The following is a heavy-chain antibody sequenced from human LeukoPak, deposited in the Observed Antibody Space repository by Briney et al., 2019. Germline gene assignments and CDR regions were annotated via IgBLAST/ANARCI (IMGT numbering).Heavy chain of an antibody. CDR3: AKSRGSGSSMARGVNFDY. CDR1: GFTFSSYG. J-gene: IGHJ4*02. Sequence: GGSLRLSCAASGFTFSSYGMHWVRQAPGKGLEWVAFIRYDGSNKYYADSVKGRFTISRDNSKNRLFLQMNGLRVEDTAVYYCAKSRGSGSSMARGVNFDYWGQGTLVTVSS. D-gene: IGHD3-10*01. CDR2: IRYDGSNK. V-gene: IGHV3-30*02.